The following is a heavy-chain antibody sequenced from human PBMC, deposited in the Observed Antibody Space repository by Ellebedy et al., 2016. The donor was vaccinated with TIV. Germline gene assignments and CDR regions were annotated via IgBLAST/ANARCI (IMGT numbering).Heavy chain of an antibody. CDR1: GDSINNNRW. CDR3: ARGWRGLRESSIYYYYGIDV. D-gene: IGHD3-10*01. Sequence: SETLSLXXAVSGDSINNNRWWSWVRQAPGKGLEWIGEIYRSGSTNYNPSLKSRVSMSLDKSKNQFSLRLNSVTAADTAVYYCARGWRGLRESSIYYYYGIDVWGQGTTVIVSS. CDR2: IYRSGST. V-gene: IGHV4-4*02. J-gene: IGHJ6*02.